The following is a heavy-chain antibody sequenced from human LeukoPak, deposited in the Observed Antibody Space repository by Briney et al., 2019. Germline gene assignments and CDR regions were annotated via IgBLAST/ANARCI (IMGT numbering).Heavy chain of an antibody. CDR3: ARDAIVRDYSNSDY. CDR1: GFTFSSYA. V-gene: IGHV3-64*01. D-gene: IGHD4-11*01. J-gene: IGHJ4*02. Sequence: SGGSLRLSCAASGFTFSSYAMHWVRQAPGKGLEYVSAISSNGGSTYYANSVKGRFTISRDNFKNTLYLQMGSLRAEDMAVYYCARDAIVRDYSNSDYWGQGALVTVSS. CDR2: ISSNGGST.